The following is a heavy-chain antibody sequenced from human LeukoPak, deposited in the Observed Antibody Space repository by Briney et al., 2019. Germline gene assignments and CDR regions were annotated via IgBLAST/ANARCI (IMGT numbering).Heavy chain of an antibody. CDR2: INPNSGGT. V-gene: IGHV1-2*02. J-gene: IGHJ4*02. D-gene: IGHD3-9*01. Sequence: ASVKVSCKASGYTFTGYYMHWVRQAPGQGLEWMGWINPNSGGTNYAQKLQGRVTMTRDTSISTAYMELSRLRSDDTAVYYCARDQYDILTGYYIPIDYWGQGTLVTVSS. CDR3: ARDQYDILTGYYIPIDY. CDR1: GYTFTGYY.